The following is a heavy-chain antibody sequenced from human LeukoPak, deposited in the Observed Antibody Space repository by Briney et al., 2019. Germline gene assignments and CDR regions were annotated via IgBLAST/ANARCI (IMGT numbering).Heavy chain of an antibody. V-gene: IGHV4-39*01. CDR1: GGSISSSSYY. D-gene: IGHD2-2*01. CDR2: IYYSGST. Sequence: SETLSLTCTVSGGSISSSSYYWGWIRQPPGKGLEWIGSIYYSGSTYYNPSLKSRVTISVDTSKNQFSLKLSSVTAADTAVYYCARHGPYALGGWFDPSGQGTLDTVSS. CDR3: ARHGPYALGGWFDP. J-gene: IGHJ5*02.